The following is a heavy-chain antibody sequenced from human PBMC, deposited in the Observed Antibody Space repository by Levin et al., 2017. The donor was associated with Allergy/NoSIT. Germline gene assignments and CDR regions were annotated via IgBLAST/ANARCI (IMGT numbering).Heavy chain of an antibody. CDR2: IGNSDDT. D-gene: IGHD3-10*01. CDR1: GFIFSTHA. V-gene: IGHV3-23*01. J-gene: IGHJ4*02. Sequence: SCAASGFIFSTHAISWVRQPPGKGLEWVSTIGNSDDTYYADSVKGRFTISRDNSRNTLYLQMNSLRVDDTAVYYCAKSAAYGPPRLHFDNWGQGTLVTVSS. CDR3: AKSAAYGPPRLHFDN.